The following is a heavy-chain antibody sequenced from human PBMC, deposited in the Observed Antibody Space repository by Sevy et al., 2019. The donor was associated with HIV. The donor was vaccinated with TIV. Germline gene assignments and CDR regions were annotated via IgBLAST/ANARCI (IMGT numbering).Heavy chain of an antibody. CDR2: INPNSGNT. CDR3: ARGIWLRRDGFDI. Sequence: ATVKVSCKSSGYTLTDYYIHWVRQAPGQGLDWLGWINPNSGNTHSSQTSRGRVTMTRDTSINTTYLEVSGLTSDDTAIYYCARGIWLRRDGFDIWGQGTMVTVSS. V-gene: IGHV1-2*02. D-gene: IGHD2-21*01. J-gene: IGHJ3*02. CDR1: GYTLTDYY.